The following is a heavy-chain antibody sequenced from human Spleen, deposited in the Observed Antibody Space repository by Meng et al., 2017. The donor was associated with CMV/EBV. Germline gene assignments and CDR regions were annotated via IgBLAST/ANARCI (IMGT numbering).Heavy chain of an antibody. J-gene: IGHJ4*02. D-gene: IGHD2-15*01. Sequence: SYAMNWVRPAPGQVLEWMGWINTNPGNPTYAQGFTGRFVFSLDTSVSTAYLQISSLKAEDTAVYYCERTPKSFRPNCSGGSCYPLNYWGQGTLVTVSS. CDR1: SYA. V-gene: IGHV7-4-1*02. CDR2: INTNPGNP. CDR3: ERTPKSFRPNCSGGSCYPLNY.